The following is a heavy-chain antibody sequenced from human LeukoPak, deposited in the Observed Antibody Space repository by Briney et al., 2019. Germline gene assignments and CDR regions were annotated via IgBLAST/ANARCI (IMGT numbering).Heavy chain of an antibody. D-gene: IGHD4-17*01. J-gene: IGHJ3*02. Sequence: PSETLSLTCAVYGGSFSGYYWSWIRQPPGKGLEWIGEINHSGSTNYNPSLKSRVTISVDTSKNQFSLKLSSVTAADTAVYYCARHAYGDLWSRNAFDIWGQGTMVTVSS. CDR2: INHSGST. V-gene: IGHV4-34*01. CDR3: ARHAYGDLWSRNAFDI. CDR1: GGSFSGYY.